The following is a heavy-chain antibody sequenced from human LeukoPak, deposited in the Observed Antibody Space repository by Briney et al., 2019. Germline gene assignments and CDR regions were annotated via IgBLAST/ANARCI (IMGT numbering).Heavy chain of an antibody. CDR3: ARDRAYYYDSSGYYGLGY. V-gene: IGHV1-18*04. CDR2: ISAYNGNT. D-gene: IGHD3-22*01. Sequence: ASVKVSCKASGYTFTGYYMHWVRQAPGQGLEWMGWISAYNGNTNYAQKLQGRVTMTTDTSTSTAYMELRSLRSDDTAVYYCARDRAYYYDSSGYYGLGYWGQGTLVTVSS. CDR1: GYTFTGYY. J-gene: IGHJ4*02.